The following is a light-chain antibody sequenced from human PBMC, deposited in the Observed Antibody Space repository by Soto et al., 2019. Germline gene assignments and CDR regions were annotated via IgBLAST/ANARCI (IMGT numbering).Light chain of an antibody. V-gene: IGKV4-1*01. CDR1: QSVLYNSNNDSY. J-gene: IGKJ1*01. CDR3: QQYYSIPWT. Sequence: DIVMTQTPDSLAVSLGERATINCKSSQSVLYNSNNDSYLTWYQQKPGQSPKVLLYWASIRESGVPDRFSGSGSATDFTLTISSLQSEDVAVYYCQQYYSIPWTFGQGTKVEIK. CDR2: WAS.